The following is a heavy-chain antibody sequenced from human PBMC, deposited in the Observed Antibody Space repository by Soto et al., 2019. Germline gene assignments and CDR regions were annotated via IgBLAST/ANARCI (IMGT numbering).Heavy chain of an antibody. V-gene: IGHV3-30*18. CDR1: GFTFSSYG. D-gene: IGHD4-4*01. Sequence: GGSLRLSCAAPGFTFSSYGMHWVRQAPGKGLEWVAVISYDGSNKYYADSVKGRFTISRDNSKNTLYLQMNSLRAEDTAVYYCAKDRIGATVGILYYYGMDVWGQGTTVTVSS. CDR3: AKDRIGATVGILYYYGMDV. J-gene: IGHJ6*02. CDR2: ISYDGSNK.